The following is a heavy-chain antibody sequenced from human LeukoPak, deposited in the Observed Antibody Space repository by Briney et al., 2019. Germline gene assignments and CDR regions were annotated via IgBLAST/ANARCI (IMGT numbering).Heavy chain of an antibody. D-gene: IGHD3-22*01. CDR1: GFTFSSYG. CDR2: IGYDGSNK. CDR3: ARVWGLEYDSSGYYGDY. J-gene: IGHJ4*02. V-gene: IGHV3-33*01. Sequence: GGSLRLSCAPPGFTFSSYGMHGVRQAPGKGLEWVAVIGYDGSNKYYADSVKGRFTISRDNSKNTLYLQMNSLRAEDTAVYYCARVWGLEYDSSGYYGDYWGQGTLVTVSS.